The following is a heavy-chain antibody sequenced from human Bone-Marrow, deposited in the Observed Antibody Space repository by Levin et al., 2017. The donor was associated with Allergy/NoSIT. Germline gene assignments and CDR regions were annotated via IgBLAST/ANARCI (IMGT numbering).Heavy chain of an antibody. CDR2: IYYIGNT. J-gene: IGHJ4*01. Sequence: RSPTLSLTCTVSGGSISRSPYYWVWIRQPPGKGLEWIGSIYYIGNTYYNPSLKSRATISVDTSKNLFSLKLSSVTAADTAVYYCAREGTPQSWDYWGQGTLVTVSS. CDR1: GGSISRSPYY. CDR3: AREGTPQSWDY. V-gene: IGHV4-39*07. D-gene: IGHD1-14*01.